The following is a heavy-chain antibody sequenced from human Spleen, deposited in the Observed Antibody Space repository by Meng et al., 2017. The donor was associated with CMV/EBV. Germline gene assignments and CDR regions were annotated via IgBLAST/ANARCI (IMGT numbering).Heavy chain of an antibody. CDR3: ARDGPIAAADFGLDY. D-gene: IGHD6-13*01. CDR2: IRWDGSDK. Sequence: GESLKISCAASGFTFSTYGMHWVRQAPGKGLEWMSFIRWDGSDKPYADSVKGRFTISRDNSDNTLYLQMSSLRPDDTAVYYCARDGPIAAADFGLDYWGQGTLVTVSS. J-gene: IGHJ4*02. V-gene: IGHV3-30*02. CDR1: GFTFSTYG.